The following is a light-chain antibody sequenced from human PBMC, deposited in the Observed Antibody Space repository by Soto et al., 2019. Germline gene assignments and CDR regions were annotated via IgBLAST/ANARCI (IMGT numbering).Light chain of an antibody. Sequence: DIQLTQSPSFLSASVADRVTITCRASQGISSYLAWYQQKPGKAPKLLIYAASTLQSGVPSRFSGSGSGTEFTLTISSLQPEDFATYYCQQLNSYIFTFGPGTKVDIK. J-gene: IGKJ3*01. CDR1: QGISSY. CDR2: AAS. V-gene: IGKV1-9*01. CDR3: QQLNSYIFT.